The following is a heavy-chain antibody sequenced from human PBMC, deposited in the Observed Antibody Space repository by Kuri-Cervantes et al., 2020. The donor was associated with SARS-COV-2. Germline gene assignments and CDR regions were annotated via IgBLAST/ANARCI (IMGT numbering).Heavy chain of an antibody. CDR1: GGTFSSYA. CDR3: ARDRPIDGYNSPAFDY. Sequence: SVKVSCKASGGTFSSYAISWVRQAPGQGLEWMGGIIPIFGTANYAQKFQGRVTITADKSTSTAYMELSSLRSEDTAVYYCARDRPIDGYNSPAFDYWGQGTLVTVSS. CDR2: IIPIFGTA. D-gene: IGHD5-24*01. J-gene: IGHJ4*02. V-gene: IGHV1-69*06.